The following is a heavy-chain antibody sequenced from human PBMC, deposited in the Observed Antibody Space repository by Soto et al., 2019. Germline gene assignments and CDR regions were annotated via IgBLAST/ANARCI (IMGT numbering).Heavy chain of an antibody. J-gene: IGHJ5*02. V-gene: IGHV4-34*01. Sequence: SETLSLTCAVYGGSFSGYYWSWIRQPPGKGLEWIGEINHSGSTNYNPSLKSRVTISVDTSKNQFSLKLSSVTAADTAVYYCARHVSLGYCTPTSCDLLSWFDAWGQGTLVTVSS. CDR3: ARHVSLGYCTPTSCDLLSWFDA. CDR1: GGSFSGYY. D-gene: IGHD2-2*01. CDR2: INHSGST.